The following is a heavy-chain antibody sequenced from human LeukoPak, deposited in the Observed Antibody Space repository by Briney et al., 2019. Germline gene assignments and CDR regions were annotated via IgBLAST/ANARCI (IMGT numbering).Heavy chain of an antibody. CDR1: GFTFSSYA. Sequence: GGSLRLSCAASGFTFSSYAMHWVRQAPGKGLEWVAVISYDGSNKYYADSVKGRFTISRDNSKNTLYLQMNSLRAEDTAVYYCAREPVLLWFGGYFDYWGQGTLVTVSS. CDR3: AREPVLLWFGGYFDY. V-gene: IGHV3-30-3*01. J-gene: IGHJ4*02. D-gene: IGHD3-10*01. CDR2: ISYDGSNK.